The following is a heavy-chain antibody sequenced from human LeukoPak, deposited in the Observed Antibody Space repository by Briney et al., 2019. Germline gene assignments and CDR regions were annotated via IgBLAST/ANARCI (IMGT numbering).Heavy chain of an antibody. Sequence: GGSLRLSCAASGFTFSSYAMGWVRHAPGKGLGWVSAISGSGGSTYYADSVKGRFTISRDNSKNTLYLQMNSLRAEDTAVYYCAKGGCSGGSCYYPYYFDYWGQGTLVTVSS. J-gene: IGHJ4*02. V-gene: IGHV3-23*01. CDR2: ISGSGGST. CDR3: AKGGCSGGSCYYPYYFDY. CDR1: GFTFSSYA. D-gene: IGHD2-15*01.